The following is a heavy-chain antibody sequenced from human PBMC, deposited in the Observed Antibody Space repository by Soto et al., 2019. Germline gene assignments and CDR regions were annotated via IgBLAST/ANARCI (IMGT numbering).Heavy chain of an antibody. J-gene: IGHJ4*02. D-gene: IGHD5-18*01. CDR3: ARGRGYSYGYGLFDY. CDR2: INHSGST. V-gene: IGHV4-34*01. Sequence: SATLAITGAVYGGSFSGYYWSWIRQPPGKGLEWIGEINHSGSTNYNPSLKSRVTISVDTSKNQFSLKLSSVTAADTAVYYCARGRGYSYGYGLFDYWGQGTLVTVS. CDR1: GGSFSGYY.